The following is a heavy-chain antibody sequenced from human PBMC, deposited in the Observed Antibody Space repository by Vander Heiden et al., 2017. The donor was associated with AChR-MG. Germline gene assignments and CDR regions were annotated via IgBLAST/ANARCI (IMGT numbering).Heavy chain of an antibody. CDR3: AVYADSSSWYFRDY. V-gene: IGHV4-39*01. J-gene: IGHJ4*02. Sequence: QLQLQESGPGLVKPSETLSLTCTVSGGSISSSSYYWGWIRQPPGKGLEWIGSIYYSGSTYYNPSLKSRVTISVDTSKNQFSLKLSSVTAADTAVYYCAVYADSSSWYFRDYWGQGTLVTVSS. D-gene: IGHD6-13*01. CDR1: GGSISSSSYY. CDR2: IYYSGST.